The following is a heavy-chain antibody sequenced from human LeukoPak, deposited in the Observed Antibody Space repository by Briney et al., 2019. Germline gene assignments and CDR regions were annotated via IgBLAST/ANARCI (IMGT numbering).Heavy chain of an antibody. CDR3: ARDHAGSGRAFDY. D-gene: IGHD2-15*01. J-gene: IGHJ4*02. CDR1: GFTFSTYG. CDR2: LSSGGINK. V-gene: IGHV3-30*03. Sequence: GRSLRLSCAASGFTFSTYGIHWVRQAPGKGLEWVGLLSSGGINKHYADSVKGRFIISRDNSMNTLYLQMNSLGVEDMAVYYCARDHAGSGRAFDYWGQGTLVTVSS.